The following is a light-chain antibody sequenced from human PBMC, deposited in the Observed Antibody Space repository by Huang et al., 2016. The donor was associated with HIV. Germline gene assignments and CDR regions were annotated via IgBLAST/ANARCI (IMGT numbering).Light chain of an antibody. V-gene: IGKV1-9*01. Sequence: IQLTQSPSSLSASVGDRVTITCRAGQDISSHLAWYQQIPGKAPKLLIYAASTLESGVPSRFSGSGSGTDFSLTINNLQPEDFATYYCLQLNSYPGTFGPGTNVDV. CDR1: QDISSH. CDR3: LQLNSYPGT. J-gene: IGKJ3*01. CDR2: AAS.